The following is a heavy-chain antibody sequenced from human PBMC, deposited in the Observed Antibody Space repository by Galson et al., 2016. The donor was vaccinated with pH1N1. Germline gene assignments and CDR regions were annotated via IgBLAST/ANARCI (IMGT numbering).Heavy chain of an antibody. CDR3: ARHSPGRAVGVFDC. Sequence: CAISGDSVSSNSAAWNWIRQSPSRGLEWLGRTYYRSKWFYNYAVSVQGRITINPDTSKNQFSLQLNSGTPEDTAVYYCARHSPGRAVGVFDCWGQGTLVTVSS. CDR2: TYYRSKWFY. J-gene: IGHJ4*02. D-gene: IGHD6-19*01. CDR1: GDSVSSNSAA. V-gene: IGHV6-1*01.